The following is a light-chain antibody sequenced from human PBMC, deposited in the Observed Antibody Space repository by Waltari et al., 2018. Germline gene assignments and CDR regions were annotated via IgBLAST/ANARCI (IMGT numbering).Light chain of an antibody. CDR3: CSYAGSYTWV. J-gene: IGLJ3*02. V-gene: IGLV2-11*01. CDR1: SSDGGTYNY. Sequence: QSALTQPRPVSGSPVQSVTISCPGTSSDGGTYNYVHWYQQPPGKAPKLMIYDVSTRPAGVPDRFSGSKSVNTASLTISGLQAEDEGDYYCCSYAGSYTWVFGGGTKLTVL. CDR2: DVS.